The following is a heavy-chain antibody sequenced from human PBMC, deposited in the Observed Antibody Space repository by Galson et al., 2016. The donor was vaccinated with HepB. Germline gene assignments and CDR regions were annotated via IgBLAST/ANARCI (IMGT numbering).Heavy chain of an antibody. Sequence: SVKVSSKAAGYTFTGYFMHWVRQAPRQGLEGMGFIKPHSGGTKYAQKFQGRVTMTRDTSINTAYKELTSLRSDDTAVYFCARESARHKVTTYYYYGMDVWGQGTTVTVSS. V-gene: IGHV1-2*02. CDR2: IKPHSGGT. CDR3: ARESARHKVTTYYYYGMDV. J-gene: IGHJ6*02. CDR1: GYTFTGYF. D-gene: IGHD4-17*01.